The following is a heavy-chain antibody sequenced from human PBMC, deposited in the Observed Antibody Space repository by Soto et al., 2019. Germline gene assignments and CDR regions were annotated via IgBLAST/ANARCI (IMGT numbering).Heavy chain of an antibody. CDR2: IVVGSGNT. J-gene: IGHJ6*02. V-gene: IGHV1-58*01. Sequence: GASVKVSCKASGFTFTSSAVQWVRQARGQRLEWIGWIVVGSGNTNYAQKLQERVTITRDMSTSTAYMELSSLRSEDTAVYFCAAGNPYGDYYYYYGMDVWGQGTTVTVSS. CDR3: AAGNPYGDYYYYYGMDV. CDR1: GFTFTSSA. D-gene: IGHD4-17*01.